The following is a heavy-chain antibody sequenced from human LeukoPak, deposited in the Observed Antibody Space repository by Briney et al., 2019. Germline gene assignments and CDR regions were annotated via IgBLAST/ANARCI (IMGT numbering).Heavy chain of an antibody. D-gene: IGHD1-26*01. CDR1: GGSISSSGSY. CDR3: ARVIVGSTFDQ. V-gene: IGHV4-39*01. CDR2: IYYSGST. Sequence: SETPSLTCTVSGGSISSSGSYWGWIRQPPGRGLEWIGSIYYSGSTYYNSSLKSRVTIPADTSKNQFSLKLSSVTAADTAVYYCARVIVGSTFDQWGQGTLVTVSS. J-gene: IGHJ4*02.